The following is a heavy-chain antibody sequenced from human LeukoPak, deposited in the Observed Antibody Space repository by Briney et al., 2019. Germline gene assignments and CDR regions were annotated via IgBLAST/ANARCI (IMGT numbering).Heavy chain of an antibody. V-gene: IGHV3-23*01. CDR2: ISGSGGRT. J-gene: IGHJ4*02. CDR1: GFTFSSYG. Sequence: PGGSLRLSCAASGFTFSSYGMSWVRQAPGKGLEWVSAISGSGGRTYYADSMKGRFTISRDNSRNTLYLQINSLRPEDTALYYCAKDRLGATLYFDYWGQGTLVTVSS. CDR3: AKDRLGATLYFDY. D-gene: IGHD1-26*01.